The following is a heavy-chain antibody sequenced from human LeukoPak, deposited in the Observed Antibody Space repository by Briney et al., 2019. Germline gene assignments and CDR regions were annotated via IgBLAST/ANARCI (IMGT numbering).Heavy chain of an antibody. Sequence: PSETLSLTCTVSGGSISSYYWSWIRQPPGKGLEWIGYIYYSGTTNYNPSLKSRVTISVDTSKNQFSLKLSSVTAADTAVYYCARGSTAMASNWYFDLWGRGTLVTVSS. CDR3: ARGSTAMASNWYFDL. CDR1: GGSISSYY. CDR2: IYYSGTT. V-gene: IGHV4-59*12. D-gene: IGHD5-18*01. J-gene: IGHJ2*01.